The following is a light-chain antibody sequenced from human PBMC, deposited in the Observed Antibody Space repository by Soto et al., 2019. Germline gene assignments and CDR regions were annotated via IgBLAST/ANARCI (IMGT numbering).Light chain of an antibody. CDR2: EVT. CDR3: SSYTSTTTPVV. Sequence: QSVLTQPASVSGSPGQSISISCTGSSNDVGGYNYVSWYQQHPGKAPKLMIFEVTNRPSGVSGRFSGSKSGNTASLTISGLQAEDEADYYGSSYTSTTTPVVFGGGTKLTVL. V-gene: IGLV2-14*01. CDR1: SNDVGGYNY. J-gene: IGLJ3*02.